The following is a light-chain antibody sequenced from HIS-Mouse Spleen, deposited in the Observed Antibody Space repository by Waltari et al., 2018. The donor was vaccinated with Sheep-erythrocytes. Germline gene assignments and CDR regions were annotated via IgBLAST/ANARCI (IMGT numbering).Light chain of an antibody. CDR3: QQYDNLLT. CDR2: DAS. CDR1: QDISNY. Sequence: DIQMTQSPSSLSASVGHSVTITCQASQDISNYLNWYQQKPGKAPKLLLYDASKLETGVPSRFSGSGSGTDFTFTISSLQPEDIATYYCQQYDNLLTFGGGTKVEIK. V-gene: IGKV1-33*01. J-gene: IGKJ4*01.